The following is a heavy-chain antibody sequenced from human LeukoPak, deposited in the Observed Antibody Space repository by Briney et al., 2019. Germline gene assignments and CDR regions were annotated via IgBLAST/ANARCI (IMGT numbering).Heavy chain of an antibody. CDR3: AREGMGYCSSTSCPLSSFDY. CDR2: INPNSGGT. Sequence: ASVKVSCKASGYTFTGYYMHWVRQAPGQGLEWMGRINPNSGGTSYAQKFQGRVTMTRDTSISTAYMELSRLRSDDTAVYYCAREGMGYCSSTSCPLSSFDYWGQGTLVTVSS. CDR1: GYTFTGYY. D-gene: IGHD2-2*01. V-gene: IGHV1-2*06. J-gene: IGHJ4*02.